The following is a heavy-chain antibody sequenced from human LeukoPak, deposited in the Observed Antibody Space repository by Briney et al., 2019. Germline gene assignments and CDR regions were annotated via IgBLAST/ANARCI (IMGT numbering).Heavy chain of an antibody. CDR2: ISSSGSTI. Sequence: GGSLRLSCGVSGFTFDDYGMNWVRQAPGKGLEWVSYISSSGSTIYYADSVKGRFTISRDNAKNSLYLQMNSLRAEDTAVYYCAELGITMIGGVWGKGTTVTISS. CDR1: GFTFDDYG. D-gene: IGHD3-10*02. CDR3: AELGITMIGGV. V-gene: IGHV3-48*03. J-gene: IGHJ6*04.